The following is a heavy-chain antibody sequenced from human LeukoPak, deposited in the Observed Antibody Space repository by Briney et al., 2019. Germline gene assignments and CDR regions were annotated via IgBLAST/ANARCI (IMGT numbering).Heavy chain of an antibody. CDR1: GGSISSGSYY. D-gene: IGHD3-22*01. V-gene: IGHV4-61*02. CDR2: IYTSGST. J-gene: IGHJ3*02. CDR3: ARARIGSYYDSSGPDAFDI. Sequence: PSETLSLTCTVSGGSISSGSYYWSWIRQPAGKGLEWIGRIYTSGSTNYNPSLKSRVTISVDTSKNQFSLKLSSVTAADTAVYYCARARIGSYYDSSGPDAFDIWGQGTMVTVSS.